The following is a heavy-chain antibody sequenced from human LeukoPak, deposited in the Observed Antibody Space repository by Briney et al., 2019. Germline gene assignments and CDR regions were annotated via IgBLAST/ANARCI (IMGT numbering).Heavy chain of an antibody. D-gene: IGHD3-22*01. CDR2: IYSDGST. CDR1: GLTFSSYA. CDR3: ARVESDSSGYYYWY. J-gene: IGHJ4*02. Sequence: GGSLRLSCAASGLTFSSYAMSWVRQAPGKGLEWVSVIYSDGSTFYADSVKGRFTISRDNSKNTLYLQMNSLRAEDTAVYYCARVESDSSGYYYWYWGQGTLVTVSS. V-gene: IGHV3-53*01.